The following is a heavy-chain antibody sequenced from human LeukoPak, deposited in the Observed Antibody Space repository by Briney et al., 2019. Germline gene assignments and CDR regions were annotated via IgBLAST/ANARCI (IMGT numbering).Heavy chain of an antibody. D-gene: IGHD2-15*01. CDR2: IYYSGST. Sequence: PSETLSLTCTVSGGSISSYYWSWIRQPPGKGLEWIGYIYYSGSTNYNPSLKSRVTISVDTSKNQFSLKLSSVTAADTAVYYCARGPYCSGGSCYFSIYYYYYMDVWGKVTTVTVSS. CDR3: ARGPYCSGGSCYFSIYYYYYMDV. J-gene: IGHJ6*03. CDR1: GGSISSYY. V-gene: IGHV4-59*01.